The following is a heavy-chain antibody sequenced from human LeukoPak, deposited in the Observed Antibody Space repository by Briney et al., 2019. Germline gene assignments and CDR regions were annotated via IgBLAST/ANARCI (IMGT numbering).Heavy chain of an antibody. D-gene: IGHD1-1*01. Sequence: GGSLRLSCSASAFTFSDYTMIWVRQAPGKGLEWVSAISGSGGSTYYADSVKGRFTISRDNSKNTLYLQMNSLRAEDTAVYYCARETRVRTMDYWGQGTLVTVSS. V-gene: IGHV3-23*01. J-gene: IGHJ4*02. CDR1: AFTFSDYT. CDR3: ARETRVRTMDY. CDR2: ISGSGGST.